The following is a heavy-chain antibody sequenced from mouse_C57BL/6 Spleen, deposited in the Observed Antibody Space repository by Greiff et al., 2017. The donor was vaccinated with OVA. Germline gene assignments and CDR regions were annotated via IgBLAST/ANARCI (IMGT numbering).Heavy chain of an antibody. D-gene: IGHD2-1*01. CDR3: ARSPYGKSLYDYALEY. Sequence: VQLQQPGAELVKPGASVKLSCKASGYTFTSYWMHWVKQRPGRGLEWIGRIDPNSGGTKYNEKFKSKATLTVDKSSSTAYMQLSSLTSEDSAVYSCARSPYGKSLYDYALEYWGQGTTVTVST. J-gene: IGHJ4*01. CDR2: IDPNSGGT. CDR1: GYTFTSYW. V-gene: IGHV1-72*01.